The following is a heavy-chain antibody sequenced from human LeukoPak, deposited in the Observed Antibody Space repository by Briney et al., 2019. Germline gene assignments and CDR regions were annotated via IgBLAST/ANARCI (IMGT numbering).Heavy chain of an antibody. D-gene: IGHD6-13*01. CDR2: ISGSGGST. J-gene: IGHJ1*01. CDR1: GFTFSSYA. CDR3: AKDQALYSSSWYLEYFQH. V-gene: IGHV3-23*01. Sequence: GGSLRLSCAASGFTFSSYAMSWVRQAPGKGLEWVSAISGSGGSTYYADSVKGRFTISRDNSKNTLCLQMNSLRAEDTAVYYCAKDQALYSSSWYLEYFQHWGQGTLVTVSS.